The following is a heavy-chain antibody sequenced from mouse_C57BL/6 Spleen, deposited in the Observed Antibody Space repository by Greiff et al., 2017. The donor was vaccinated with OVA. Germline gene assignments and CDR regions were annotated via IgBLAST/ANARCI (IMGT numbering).Heavy chain of an antibody. J-gene: IGHJ1*03. CDR2: IHPNSGST. CDR1: GYTFTSYW. CDR3: ARPGSSYGWYFDV. D-gene: IGHD1-1*01. Sequence: QVQLKQPGAELVKPGASVKLSCKASGYTFTSYWMHWVKQRPGQGLEWIGMIHPNSGSTNYNEKFKSKATLTVDKSSSTAYMQLSSLTSEDSAVYYCARPGSSYGWYFDVWGTGTTVTVSS. V-gene: IGHV1-64*01.